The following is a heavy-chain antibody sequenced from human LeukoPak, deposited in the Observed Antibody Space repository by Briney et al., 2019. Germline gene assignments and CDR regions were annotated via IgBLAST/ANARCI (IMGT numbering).Heavy chain of an antibody. CDR3: AKISWDGRGTFY. CDR2: IRGGGENT. CDR1: AFTFSTYS. Sequence: PGRSLRLSCSPSAFTFSTYSMSSVPQAPRKRLECVSAIRGGGENTYYADSVKGRFTISRDNSKDTLSLQMNSLRAEDTAVYYCAKISWDGRGTFYWGQGTLVTVSS. J-gene: IGHJ4*02. D-gene: IGHD2-15*01. V-gene: IGHV3-23*01.